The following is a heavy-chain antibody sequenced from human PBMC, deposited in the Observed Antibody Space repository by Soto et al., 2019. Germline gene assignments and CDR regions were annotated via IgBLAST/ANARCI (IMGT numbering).Heavy chain of an antibody. CDR3: AGGIREDILVVVGARPGEYGIDI. Sequence: QVQLVESGGGVVQPGGSLRLSCAASGFTFRNYAMHWVRQAPGKGLERLAVIAYDGSNAFYRDSVKGRFTISRDSSKNTLCLYMNSRRSEDTCVYYCAGGIREDILVVVGARPGEYGIDIWGQGTTVTVSS. V-gene: IGHV3-30-3*01. CDR2: IAYDGSNA. D-gene: IGHD2-15*01. J-gene: IGHJ6*02. CDR1: GFTFRNYA.